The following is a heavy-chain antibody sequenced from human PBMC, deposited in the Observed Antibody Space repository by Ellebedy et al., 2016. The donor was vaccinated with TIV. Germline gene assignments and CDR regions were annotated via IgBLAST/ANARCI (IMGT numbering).Heavy chain of an antibody. V-gene: IGHV3-11*01. D-gene: IGHD2-2*02. J-gene: IGHJ6*03. Sequence: GESLKISXAASGFSFSDFYMSWIRRAPGKGLEWVSYISGSGSTISYADSVKGRFTISRDNAKNSIYLQLSSLRDDDTAVYYCARLRDCRGTSCYTGAFYYYMDVWGRGTTVIVSS. CDR1: GFSFSDFY. CDR3: ARLRDCRGTSCYTGAFYYYMDV. CDR2: ISGSGSTI.